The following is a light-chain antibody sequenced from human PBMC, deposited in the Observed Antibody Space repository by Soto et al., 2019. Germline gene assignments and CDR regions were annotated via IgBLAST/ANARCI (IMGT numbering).Light chain of an antibody. V-gene: IGKV3-20*01. J-gene: IGKJ3*01. CDR3: QPYGSSPRFT. CDR2: GAS. Sequence: EIVLTQSPGPLSLSPGERATLSCRASQSVSSSYLAWYQQKTGQAPRLLIYGASRRATGIQDRFSGSGSGTDFTLTISRLEPEDFAVYYCQPYGSSPRFTFGPGTKVHIK. CDR1: QSVSSSY.